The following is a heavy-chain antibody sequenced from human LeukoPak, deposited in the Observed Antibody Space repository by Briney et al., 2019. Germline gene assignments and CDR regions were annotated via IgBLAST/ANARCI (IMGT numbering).Heavy chain of an antibody. CDR2: ISGSGGST. J-gene: IGHJ6*02. CDR3: AKSPSLYYYYGMDV. CDR1: GFTFSGYA. V-gene: IGHV3-23*01. Sequence: GGSLRLSCAASGFTFSGYAMSWVRQAPGKGLEWVSAISGSGGSTYYADSVKGRSTISRDNSKNTLYLQMNSLRAEDTAVYYCAKSPSLYYYYGMDVWGQGTTVTVSS.